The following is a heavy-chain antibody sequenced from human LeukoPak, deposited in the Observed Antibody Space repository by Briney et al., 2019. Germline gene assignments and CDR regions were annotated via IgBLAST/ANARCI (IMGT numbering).Heavy chain of an antibody. CDR3: AREADSGGAVPADSWGRGWFDP. Sequence: SETLSLTCIVSGGSISSHYWIWIRQPPGKGLEWLGAIDYSGATIYNPSLEGRVTLTVDTSKNHFSLNLSSVTAADTAVYYCAREADSGGAVPADSWGRGWFDPWGQGTLVTVSS. D-gene: IGHD2-2*01. J-gene: IGHJ5*02. V-gene: IGHV4-59*11. CDR1: GGSISSHY. CDR2: IDYSGAT.